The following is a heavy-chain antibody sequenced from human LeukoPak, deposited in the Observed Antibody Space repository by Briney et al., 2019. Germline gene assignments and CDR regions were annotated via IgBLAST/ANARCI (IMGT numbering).Heavy chain of an antibody. CDR2: INTNSGDT. D-gene: IGHD3-3*01. CDR3: ARDTARITIFGVAKYMDV. Sequence: ASVKVSCKASGYTFIDYYMHWVRQAPGQGLEWMGWINTNSGDTKYAQKFQGRVTMTRDTSISTAYMELSRLRSDDTAVYYCARDTARITIFGVAKYMDVWGKGTTVTVSS. V-gene: IGHV1-2*02. CDR1: GYTFIDYY. J-gene: IGHJ6*03.